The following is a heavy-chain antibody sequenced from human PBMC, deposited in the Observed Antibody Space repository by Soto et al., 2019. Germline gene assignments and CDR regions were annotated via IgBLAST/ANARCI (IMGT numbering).Heavy chain of an antibody. J-gene: IGHJ4*02. CDR3: ARERFLEWLFDY. Sequence: QVQLQESGPGLVNPSQTLSLTCTVSGGSISSGDYYWSWIRQPPGKGLEWIGYIYYSGSTYYNPSLKRRVTVSVDTSKNRFSLKLSSVTAADTAVYYCARERFLEWLFDYWGQETLVTVSS. D-gene: IGHD3-3*01. CDR1: GGSISSGDYY. V-gene: IGHV4-30-4*01. CDR2: IYYSGST.